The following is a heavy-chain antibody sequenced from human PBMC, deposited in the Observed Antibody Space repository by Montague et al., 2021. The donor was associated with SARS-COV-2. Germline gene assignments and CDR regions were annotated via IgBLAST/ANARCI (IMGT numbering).Heavy chain of an antibody. Sequence: SETLSLTCTVSGGSLSSYYWSWIRQPPGKGLEWIGYIYYSGSTNYNPTLKSRVTISVDTSKNRFSLNLSSVTAADTAAYDCARHVSGSLTHFHHWGQGSLVTVSS. V-gene: IGHV4-59*08. J-gene: IGHJ1*01. CDR2: IYYSGST. CDR3: ARHVSGSLTHFHH. D-gene: IGHD1-26*01. CDR1: GGSLSSYY.